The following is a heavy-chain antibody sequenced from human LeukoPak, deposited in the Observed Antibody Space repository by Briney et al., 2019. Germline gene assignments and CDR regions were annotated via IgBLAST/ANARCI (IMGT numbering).Heavy chain of an antibody. D-gene: IGHD3-22*01. CDR2: INPSGGST. V-gene: IGHV1-46*01. CDR3: ARSYSSGYYPYWYFDL. CDR1: GYTFTSYY. Sequence: ASVKVSCKASGYTFTSYYMHWVRQAPGQGLEWMGIINPSGGSTSYAQKFQGRVTMTRDTSKNQFSLKLSSVTAADTAVYYCARSYSSGYYPYWYFDLWGRGTLVTVSS. J-gene: IGHJ2*01.